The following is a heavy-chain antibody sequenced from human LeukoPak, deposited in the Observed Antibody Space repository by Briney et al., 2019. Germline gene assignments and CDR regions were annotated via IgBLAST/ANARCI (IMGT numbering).Heavy chain of an antibody. CDR3: ATRAYCGGDCFYYFDY. CDR2: IIPIFGTA. D-gene: IGHD2-21*02. J-gene: IGHJ4*02. V-gene: IGHV1-69*13. CDR1: GYTFTSYG. Sequence: GASVKVSCKASGYTFTSYGISWVRQAPGQGLEWMGGIIPIFGTANYAQKFQGRVTITADESTSTAYMELSSLRSEDTAVYYCATRAYCGGDCFYYFDYWGQGTLVTVSS.